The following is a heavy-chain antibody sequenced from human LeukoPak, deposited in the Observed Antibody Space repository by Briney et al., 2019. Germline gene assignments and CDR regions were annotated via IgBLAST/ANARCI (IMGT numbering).Heavy chain of an antibody. CDR2: IYYSGST. CDR1: GGSINSYY. D-gene: IGHD2-2*01. J-gene: IGHJ4*02. CDR3: ATGPAATFDY. V-gene: IGHV4-59*01. Sequence: SETLSLTCTVSGGSINSYYWSWIRQPPGKGLEWIGYIYYSGSTNYNPSLKSRVTISVDTSKNQFSLKLSSVTAADTAVYYCATGPAATFDYWGQGTLVTVSS.